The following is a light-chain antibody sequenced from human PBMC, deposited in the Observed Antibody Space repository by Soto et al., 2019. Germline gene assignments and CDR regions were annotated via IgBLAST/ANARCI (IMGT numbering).Light chain of an antibody. CDR2: GVS. J-gene: IGKJ2*01. CDR3: QSYNDWPFA. CDR1: ESLSYF. V-gene: IGKV3-15*01. Sequence: EIVLTQSPATLSVSPGERVTLSCRASESLSYFLAWYQHKPGQSPRLLIYGVSTRVAGVPSRFSGGGSATDFTLTISSVQSEDFAVYYCQSYNDWPFAFGQGTKLEI.